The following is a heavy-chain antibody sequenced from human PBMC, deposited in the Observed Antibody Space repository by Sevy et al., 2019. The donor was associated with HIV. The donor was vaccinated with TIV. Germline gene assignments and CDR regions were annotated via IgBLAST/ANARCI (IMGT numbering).Heavy chain of an antibody. CDR3: ASDTGPLDY. CDR1: GFKVRSYG. Sequence: GGSLRLSCVASGFKVRSYGMNWVRQAPGKGLEWVSCISSSSSNIYYADSVKGRFTISRDNAKTSLYLQMNSLRDEDTAVYYCASDTGPLDYWGQGTLVTVSS. J-gene: IGHJ4*02. CDR2: ISSSSSNI. V-gene: IGHV3-48*02.